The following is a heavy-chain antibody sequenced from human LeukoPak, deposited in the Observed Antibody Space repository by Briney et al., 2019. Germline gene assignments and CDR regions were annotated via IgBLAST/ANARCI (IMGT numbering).Heavy chain of an antibody. CDR3: TRGDHYYGSRSYPDQGAFDI. Sequence: GGSLRLSCSPSGFTFSNYAMHWVRQAPGKGLEYVSAISSDGVTTYYADSVKGRFTISRDNYLQMSSLRAEDTAVYYCTRGDHYYGSRSYPDQGAFDIWGQGTMVTVSS. J-gene: IGHJ3*02. CDR2: ISSDGVTT. V-gene: IGHV3-64D*09. D-gene: IGHD3-10*01. CDR1: GFTFSNYA.